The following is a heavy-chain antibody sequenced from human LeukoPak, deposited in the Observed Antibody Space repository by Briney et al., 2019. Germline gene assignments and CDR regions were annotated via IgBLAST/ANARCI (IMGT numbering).Heavy chain of an antibody. CDR2: INPNSGGT. D-gene: IGHD4-17*01. J-gene: IGHJ3*02. CDR1: GYTFTDYY. CDR3: TRGGADDYGDDPEALDI. Sequence: ASVKVSCKASGYTFTDYYMHWVRQAPGQGLEWMGWINPNSGGTNYAQKFQGRVTMTRDTSIITAYMELSRLRSDDTAVYYCTRGGADDYGDDPEALDIWGQGTMVTVSS. V-gene: IGHV1-2*02.